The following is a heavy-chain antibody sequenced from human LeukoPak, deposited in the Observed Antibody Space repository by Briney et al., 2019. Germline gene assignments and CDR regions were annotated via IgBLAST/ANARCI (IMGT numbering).Heavy chain of an antibody. CDR1: GFTISTNY. V-gene: IGHV3-66*01. Sequence: GGSLRLSCAASGFTISTNYMFWVRQAPGRELEWVSVIYNSGRAFYADSARDRFIISRDNSKNTLHLQMSSLRAEDTAVYYCARGIGSFVPRKGGFFEYWGQGALVTVSS. CDR2: IYNSGRA. CDR3: ARGIGSFVPRKGGFFEY. J-gene: IGHJ4*02. D-gene: IGHD3-3*01.